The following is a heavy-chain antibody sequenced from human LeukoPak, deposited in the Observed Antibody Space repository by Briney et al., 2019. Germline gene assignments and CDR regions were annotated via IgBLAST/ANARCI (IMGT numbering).Heavy chain of an antibody. CDR1: GFTFSTTS. V-gene: IGHV3-21*04. J-gene: IGHJ5*02. CDR2: ISGSGALI. D-gene: IGHD1-14*01. CDR3: AKANEPLNWFEP. Sequence: GGSLRLSCTGSGFTFSTTSINWVRLAPGQGLEWVSTISGSGALIRYLDSVKGRFTISRDNANSSVYLQMASLRVDDTAVYFCAKANEPLNWFEPWGQGTLVTVSS.